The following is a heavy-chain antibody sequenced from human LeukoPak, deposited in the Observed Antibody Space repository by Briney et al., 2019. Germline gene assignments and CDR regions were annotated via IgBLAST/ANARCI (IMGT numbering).Heavy chain of an antibody. CDR2: MNPNSGNT. CDR3: ASRYCSGGSCPGWFDP. D-gene: IGHD2-15*01. J-gene: IGHJ5*02. CDR1: GYTFTSYD. Sequence: ASVKVSCKASGYTFTSYDINWVRQATGQGLEWMGWMNPNSGNTGFAQKFQGRVTITRNTSISTAYMELTSLRSEDTAVYYCASRYCSGGSCPGWFDPWGQGTLVTVSS. V-gene: IGHV1-8*03.